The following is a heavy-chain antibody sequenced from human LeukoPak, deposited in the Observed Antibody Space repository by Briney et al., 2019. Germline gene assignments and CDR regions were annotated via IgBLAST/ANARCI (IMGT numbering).Heavy chain of an antibody. Sequence: GGSLRLSCAASGFTFSTLAMSWVRQAPGKGLEWVSSINSRGDDTDCADSVKGRFTISRDNSKNTLYLQLNSLRLNDTAIFYCAKHRRSSLVTTYFDAWGQGILVAVSS. D-gene: IGHD2-21*02. CDR2: INSRGDDT. CDR3: AKHRRSSLVTTYFDA. CDR1: GFTFSTLA. J-gene: IGHJ4*02. V-gene: IGHV3-23*01.